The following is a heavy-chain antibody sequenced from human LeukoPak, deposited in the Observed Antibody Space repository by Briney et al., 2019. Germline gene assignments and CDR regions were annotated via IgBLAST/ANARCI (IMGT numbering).Heavy chain of an antibody. CDR3: AREGLDY. CDR2: ISAYNSNT. V-gene: IGHV1-18*01. Sequence: ASVKVSCKASGYTFNSYGISWMRQAPGQGLEWMGWISAYNSNTHYAQKLQGRVTITSDTSISTAYMELSSLRSDDTAVYYCAREGLDYWGQGTLVTVSS. CDR1: GYTFNSYG. J-gene: IGHJ4*02.